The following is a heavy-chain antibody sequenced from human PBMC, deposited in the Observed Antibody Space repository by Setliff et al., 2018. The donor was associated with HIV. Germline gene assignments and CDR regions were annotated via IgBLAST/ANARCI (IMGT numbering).Heavy chain of an antibody. D-gene: IGHD5-18*01. V-gene: IGHV1-3*01. J-gene: IGHJ4*02. Sequence: ASVKVSCKASGYTFTIYGITWVRQAPGQGLEWMGWINAGNGVTKFSQKFQDRVTITRDTSASTAYMELSSLRSEDTAVYYCAREMGAAMAYGVFDYWGQGTLVTVSS. CDR3: AREMGAAMAYGVFDY. CDR2: INAGNGVT. CDR1: GYTFTIYG.